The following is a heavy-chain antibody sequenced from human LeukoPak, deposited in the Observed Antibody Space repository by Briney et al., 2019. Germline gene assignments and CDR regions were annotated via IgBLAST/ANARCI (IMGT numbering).Heavy chain of an antibody. CDR3: ARDFGAGEKYYLDY. J-gene: IGHJ4*02. Sequence: PGGSLRLSCAASGFTFSSYSMNWVRQAPGKGLEWVSSISSGSSYIYYADSVKGRFTISRDNAKNSLYLQMNSLRAEDTAVYYCARDFGAGEKYYLDYWGQGTLVTVSS. V-gene: IGHV3-21*01. CDR2: ISSGSSYI. CDR1: GFTFSSYS. D-gene: IGHD3-16*01.